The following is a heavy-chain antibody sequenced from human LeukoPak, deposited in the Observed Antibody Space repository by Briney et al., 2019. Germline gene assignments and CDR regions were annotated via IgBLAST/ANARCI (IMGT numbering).Heavy chain of an antibody. Sequence: GGSLRLSCAASGFTFSSFWMNWVRQAPGKGLEWVANIKQDGSKKYYVDSVEGRFTISRDNAKNSLYLQMNSLRAEDTAVYYCARGDYVWGSYRHSFDYWGQGTLVTVSS. CDR2: IKQDGSKK. J-gene: IGHJ4*02. CDR1: GFTFSSFW. V-gene: IGHV3-7*01. CDR3: ARGDYVWGSYRHSFDY. D-gene: IGHD3-16*02.